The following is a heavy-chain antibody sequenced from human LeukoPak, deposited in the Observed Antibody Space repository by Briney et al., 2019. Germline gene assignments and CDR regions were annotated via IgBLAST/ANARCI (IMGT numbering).Heavy chain of an antibody. Sequence: PGGSLRLSCAASGFTFSSYAMHWVRQAPGKGLEWVAVISYVGSNKYYADSVKGRFTISRDNSKNTLYLQMNSLRAEDTAVYYCAKGSDSGWYYFDYWGQGTLVTVSS. CDR2: ISYVGSNK. CDR3: AKGSDSGWYYFDY. J-gene: IGHJ4*02. D-gene: IGHD6-13*01. CDR1: GFTFSSYA. V-gene: IGHV3-30-3*01.